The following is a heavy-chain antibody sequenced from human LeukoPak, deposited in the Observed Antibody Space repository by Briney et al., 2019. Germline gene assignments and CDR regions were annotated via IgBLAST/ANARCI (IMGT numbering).Heavy chain of an antibody. CDR3: ATGHWYFDL. CDR1: GFTFSRYW. J-gene: IGHJ2*01. D-gene: IGHD2-8*02. CDR2: IKEDGGEK. Sequence: GGSLRLSCAASGFTFSRYWMSWVRQAPGKGLEWVANIKEDGGEKFHVDSVKGRFTISRDNAQNSLYLQMNSLRAEDTAVYYCATGHWYFDLWGRGTQVTVSS. V-gene: IGHV3-7*01.